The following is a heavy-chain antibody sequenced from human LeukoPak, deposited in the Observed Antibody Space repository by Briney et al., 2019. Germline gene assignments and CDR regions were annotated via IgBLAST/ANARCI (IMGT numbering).Heavy chain of an antibody. CDR2: IYHSGST. CDR3: ARLNRGFDY. CDR1: GYSISGGYY. J-gene: IGHJ4*02. Sequence: SETLSLTCTVSGYSISGGYYWGWIRQPPGKGLEWIGSIYHSGSTYYNPSLKSRVTISVDTSKNQFSLKLSSVTAADTAVYYCARLNRGFDYWGQGTLVTVSS. V-gene: IGHV4-38-2*02.